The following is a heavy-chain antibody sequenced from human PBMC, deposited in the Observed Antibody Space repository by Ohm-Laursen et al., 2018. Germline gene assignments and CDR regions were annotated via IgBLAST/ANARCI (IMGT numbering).Heavy chain of an antibody. J-gene: IGHJ2*01. D-gene: IGHD6-13*01. Sequence: SLRLSCSASGFTVDDHAMYWFRQPPGKGVEWVSGISWNSDTLIYADSVKGRFTISRDNAKNSLYLQMNSLRVEDTALYYCVRRAAAAWYFDLWGPGILVTVSS. CDR1: GFTVDDHA. V-gene: IGHV3-9*01. CDR3: VRRAAAAWYFDL. CDR2: ISWNSDTL.